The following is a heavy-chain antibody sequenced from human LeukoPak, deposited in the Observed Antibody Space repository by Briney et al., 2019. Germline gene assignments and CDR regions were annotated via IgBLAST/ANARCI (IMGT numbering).Heavy chain of an antibody. V-gene: IGHV3-7*01. CDR3: ARGGRVHFDY. CDR2: INQGGSEK. Sequence: GGSLRLSCAASGFTFRTFWMSWVRQAPGKGLEGVANINQGGSEKYYVDSVRGRFTISRDNAKNSLYLQMNSLRDEDTALYYCARGGRVHFDYWGQGTLVTVSS. CDR1: GFTFRTFW. J-gene: IGHJ4*02.